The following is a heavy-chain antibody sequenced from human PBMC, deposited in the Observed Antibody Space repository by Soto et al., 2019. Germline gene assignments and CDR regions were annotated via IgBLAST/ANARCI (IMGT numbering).Heavy chain of an antibody. Sequence: SETLSLTCTVSGGSISSYYWSWIRQPPGKGLEWIGYIYYSGSTNYNPSLKSRVNISVDTSKNQFSMKLSSVTAADTAVYYCARAPSYGDYPDYWGQGTLVTVSS. CDR3: ARAPSYGDYPDY. J-gene: IGHJ4*02. CDR1: GGSISSYY. V-gene: IGHV4-59*08. D-gene: IGHD4-17*01. CDR2: IYYSGST.